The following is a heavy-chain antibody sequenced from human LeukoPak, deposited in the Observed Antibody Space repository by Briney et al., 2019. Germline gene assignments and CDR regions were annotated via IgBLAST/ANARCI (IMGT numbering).Heavy chain of an antibody. V-gene: IGHV4-59*01. CDR3: ARGLYGAGTYGY. D-gene: IGHD3-10*01. CDR1: GGSISSYY. CDR2: IYYSGST. J-gene: IGHJ4*02. Sequence: PSETLSLTCTVSGGSISSYYWNWIRQPPGKGLEWIGYIYYSGSTNCNPSLKSRVTISVDTSKNQFSLKLNSVTAADTAVYYCARGLYGAGTYGYWGQGTLVTVSS.